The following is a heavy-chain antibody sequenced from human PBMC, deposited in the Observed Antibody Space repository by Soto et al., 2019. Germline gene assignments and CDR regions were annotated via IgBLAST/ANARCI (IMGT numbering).Heavy chain of an antibody. Sequence: GGSLRLSCAASGFTVSSNHMSWVRQAPGKGLEWVSVIYSGGSTYYADSVKGRFTISRDNSKNTLYLQMNSLRAEDTAVYYCARGYYYGSGSYPPFDYWGQGTLVTVSS. V-gene: IGHV3-66*01. CDR1: GFTVSSNH. J-gene: IGHJ4*02. CDR3: ARGYYYGSGSYPPFDY. D-gene: IGHD3-10*01. CDR2: IYSGGST.